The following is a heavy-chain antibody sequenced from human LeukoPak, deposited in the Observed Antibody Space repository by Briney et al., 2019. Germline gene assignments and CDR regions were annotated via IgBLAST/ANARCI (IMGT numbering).Heavy chain of an antibody. CDR3: ARSNNIVGATYFDY. CDR2: ISSDGGST. V-gene: IGHV3-64*02. Sequence: GGSLRLSCAASGFTFSNYAMHWVRQAPGKGLEYIASISSDGGSTYYADSVKGRFTISRDNSKNTLYLQMGRLRAEDMAVYYCARSNNIVGATYFDYWGQGTLVTVSS. J-gene: IGHJ4*02. D-gene: IGHD1-26*01. CDR1: GFTFSNYA.